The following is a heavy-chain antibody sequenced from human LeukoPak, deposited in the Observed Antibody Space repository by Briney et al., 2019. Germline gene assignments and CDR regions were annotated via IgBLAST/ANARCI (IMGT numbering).Heavy chain of an antibody. CDR2: INNDGSST. Sequence: GGSLRLSCAASGFTFGSYWMHWVRQAPGKGLVWVSRINNDGSSTTYADSVKGRLTISRDNAKNTLYLQMNSLRAEDTAVYYCARVGESGTFDYWGQGTLVTVSS. CDR3: ARVGESGTFDY. V-gene: IGHV3-74*01. CDR1: GFTFGSYW. D-gene: IGHD1-7*01. J-gene: IGHJ4*02.